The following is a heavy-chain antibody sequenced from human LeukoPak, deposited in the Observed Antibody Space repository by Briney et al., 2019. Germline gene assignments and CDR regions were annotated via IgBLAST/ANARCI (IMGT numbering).Heavy chain of an antibody. CDR3: ARVWFYGDSGVEGYFDY. CDR1: GYTFSGYY. J-gene: IGHJ4*02. CDR2: INPNSGGT. Sequence: GASVKVSCKGSGYTFSGYYMHWVRQAPGQGLEWMGWINPNSGGTNYAQKFQGRVTMTRDTSISTAFMELSRLRSDDTAVYYCARVWFYGDSGVEGYFDYWGQGTLVTVSS. V-gene: IGHV1-2*02. D-gene: IGHD4-17*01.